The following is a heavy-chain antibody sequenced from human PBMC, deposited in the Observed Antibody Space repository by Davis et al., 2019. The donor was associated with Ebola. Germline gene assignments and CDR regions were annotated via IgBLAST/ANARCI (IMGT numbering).Heavy chain of an antibody. CDR3: ASMGQAGYFGMDV. J-gene: IGHJ6*02. V-gene: IGHV5-51*01. CDR1: GYSFTSYW. D-gene: IGHD6-19*01. CDR2: IYPGDSDT. Sequence: GESLKISCKGSGYSFTSYWIGWLRQMPGKVLEWMGIIYPGDSDTRYSPSFQGQVTISADKSISTAYLQWSSLKASDTAMYYCASMGQAGYFGMDVWGQGTTVTVSS.